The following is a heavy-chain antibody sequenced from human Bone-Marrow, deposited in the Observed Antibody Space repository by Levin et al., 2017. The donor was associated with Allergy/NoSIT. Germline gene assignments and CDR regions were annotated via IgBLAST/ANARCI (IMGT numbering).Heavy chain of an antibody. J-gene: IGHJ3*02. D-gene: IGHD3-10*01. CDR2: VHGSGTT. Sequence: SQTLSLTCTVSSASISRYYWSWIRQSPGKGLEWIGYVHGSGTTDYNPSLKSRVIISVDTSKSQFSLKVNSVTTADTAVYYCARGEPYYVSGKSFSGAFDIWVIGTTVTVSS. V-gene: IGHV4-59*01. CDR1: SASISRYY. CDR3: ARGEPYYVSGKSFSGAFDI.